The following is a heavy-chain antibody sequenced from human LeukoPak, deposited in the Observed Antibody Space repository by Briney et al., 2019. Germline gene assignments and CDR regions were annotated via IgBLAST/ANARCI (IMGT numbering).Heavy chain of an antibody. J-gene: IGHJ3*02. D-gene: IGHD3-9*01. Sequence: SVKVSCTASGGTFSIYAISWVRQAPGQGLEWRGGIIPIFGTANYAQKFQGRVTITADESTSTAYMELSSLRSEDTAVYYCARATGDYFDWLFQEAFDIWGQGTIVTVSS. CDR3: ARATGDYFDWLFQEAFDI. CDR2: IIPIFGTA. V-gene: IGHV1-69*13. CDR1: GGTFSIYA.